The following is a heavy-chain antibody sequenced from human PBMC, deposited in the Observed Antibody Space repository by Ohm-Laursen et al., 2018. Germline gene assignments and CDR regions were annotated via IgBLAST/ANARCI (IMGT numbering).Heavy chain of an antibody. CDR1: GFSFSSYW. V-gene: IGHV3-21*01. J-gene: IGHJ2*01. CDR3: ARLPRGVGCYRILDWYFDL. D-gene: IGHD2-15*01. CDR2: INAQNSHI. Sequence: SLRLSCAASGFSFSSYWMTWARQAPGKGLEWVSYINAQNSHIYYADSVRGRFTISRDNAKNSLYLQMNSLRVEDTAIYYCARLPRGVGCYRILDWYFDLWGRGTLVTVSS.